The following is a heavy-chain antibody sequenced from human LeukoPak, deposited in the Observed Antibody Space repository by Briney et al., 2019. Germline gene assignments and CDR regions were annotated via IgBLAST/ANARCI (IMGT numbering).Heavy chain of an antibody. CDR1: GFTFSSYA. D-gene: IGHD2-2*01. CDR3: AKSRSRYCSSSYYYYGMDV. Sequence: GGSLRLSCAASGFTFSSYAMSWVRQAPGKGLEWVSAISGSGGSTYYADSVKGRFTISRDNSKNTLYLQMNSLRAEDTAEYYCAKSRSRYCSSSYYYYGMDVWGQGTTVTVSS. J-gene: IGHJ6*02. CDR2: ISGSGGST. V-gene: IGHV3-23*01.